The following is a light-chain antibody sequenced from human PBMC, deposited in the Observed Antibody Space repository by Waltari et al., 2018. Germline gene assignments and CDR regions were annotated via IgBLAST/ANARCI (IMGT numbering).Light chain of an antibody. J-gene: IGLJ3*02. Sequence: QSALTQTATVSGSPGQAITSSCSGTSSDSGNYNLVSWYRHHPGKAPTLIIYDVNKRPSGVSNRFSGSKSGNTAFLTISGLQTADEADYFCCSYAGSAVSVFGGGTKVTVL. CDR1: SSDSGNYNL. V-gene: IGLV2-23*02. CDR3: CSYAGSAVSV. CDR2: DVN.